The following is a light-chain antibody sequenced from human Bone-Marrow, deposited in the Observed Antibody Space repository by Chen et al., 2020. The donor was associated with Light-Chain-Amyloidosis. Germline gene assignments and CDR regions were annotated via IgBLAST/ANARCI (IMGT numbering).Light chain of an antibody. CDR3: MQTVQSTWT. V-gene: IGKV2-28*01. J-gene: IGKJ1*01. CDR2: LVS. CDR1: QSLQHRNGYTY. Sequence: DLVLTQTPRSLPVTPGEPASISCRSSQSLQHRNGYTYLGWYLQKPGQSPQLLIYLVSNRASGVPDRFSGSGSGTDFTLKISRVEPEDVGVYYCMQTVQSTWTFGQGTKVEIK.